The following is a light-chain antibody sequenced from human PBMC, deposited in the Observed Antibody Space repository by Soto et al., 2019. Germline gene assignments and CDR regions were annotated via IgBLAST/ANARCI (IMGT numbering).Light chain of an antibody. CDR1: ISNIGTNY. V-gene: IGLV1-47*02. Sequence: QSVLTQPPSASGTPGQRVTISCSGSISNIGTNYVYWYQQLPGTAPKLLIYTNDLRPSGVPDRFSGSKSGTSASLAISGLRSEDEADYYCATWDDSLSGPVFGGGTQLTVL. CDR3: ATWDDSLSGPV. CDR2: TND. J-gene: IGLJ3*02.